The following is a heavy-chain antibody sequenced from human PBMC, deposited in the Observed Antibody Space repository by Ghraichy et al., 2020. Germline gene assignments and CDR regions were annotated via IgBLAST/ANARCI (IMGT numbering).Heavy chain of an antibody. CDR3: ARDYYDSSGYLLFDY. CDR2: ISSSGSTI. D-gene: IGHD3-22*01. J-gene: IGHJ4*02. CDR1: GFTFSSYE. V-gene: IGHV3-48*03. Sequence: GGSLRLSCAASGFTFSSYEMNWVRQAPGKGLEWVSYISSSGSTIYYADSVKGRFTISRDNAKNSLYLQMNSLRAEDTAVYYCARDYYDSSGYLLFDYWGQGTLVTVSS.